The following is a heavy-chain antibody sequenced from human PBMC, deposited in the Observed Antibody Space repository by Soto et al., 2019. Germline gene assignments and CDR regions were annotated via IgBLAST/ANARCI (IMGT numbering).Heavy chain of an antibody. V-gene: IGHV1-18*04. D-gene: IGHD1-26*01. CDR1: GYPFAKYG. CDR2: IRPDNGNT. Sequence: QLQLVQSGAEVKRPGASVRVSCEASGYPFAKYGISWIRQAPGQGLEWMGWIRPDNGNTEYAQKFQGRVSMTRDTSSNTAYLEVRSLRSDDTAMYYCARSSGSYYSYYFDYWGQGTLVTVSS. CDR3: ARSSGSYYSYYFDY. J-gene: IGHJ4*02.